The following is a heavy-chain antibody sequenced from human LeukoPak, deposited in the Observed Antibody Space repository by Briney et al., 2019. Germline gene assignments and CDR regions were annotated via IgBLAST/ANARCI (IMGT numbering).Heavy chain of an antibody. D-gene: IGHD4-17*01. V-gene: IGHV3-33*01. J-gene: IGHJ3*02. CDR3: ATRNTTTVTTFDAFDI. CDR1: GFTFSSYG. CDR2: IWYDGSNK. Sequence: QPGGSLRLSCAASGFTFSSYGMHWVRQAPGKGLEWVAVIWYDGSNKYYADSVKGRFTISRDNSKNTLYLQMNSLRAEDTAVYYCATRNTTTVTTFDAFDIWGQGTMVTVSS.